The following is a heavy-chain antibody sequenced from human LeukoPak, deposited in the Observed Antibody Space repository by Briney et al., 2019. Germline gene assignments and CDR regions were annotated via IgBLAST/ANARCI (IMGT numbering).Heavy chain of an antibody. V-gene: IGHV3-23*01. CDR3: AKDRPNYYGSNGHYYKLNGDC. D-gene: IGHD3-22*01. CDR1: GFTLSTYA. J-gene: IGHJ4*02. CDR2: ISGSGGST. Sequence: PGGSLRLSCAASGFTLSTYAMSWVRQAPGKGLEWVSVISGSGGSTYYADSVKGRFTISRDNSKNTLYVQMNSLRAEDTAVYYCAKDRPNYYGSNGHYYKLNGDCWGQGTLVTVSS.